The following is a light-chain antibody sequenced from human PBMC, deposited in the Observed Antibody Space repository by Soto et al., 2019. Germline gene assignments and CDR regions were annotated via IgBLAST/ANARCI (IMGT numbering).Light chain of an antibody. Sequence: QSALTQPASVSGSPGQSITISCTGTSSDVGGFNYVSWYQQHPGKVPKLMIYDVSNRPSGVSNRFSGSKSGNTASLTISGLQGEDEADYYCSSYTISSTYVFGTGTKVTVL. CDR1: SSDVGGFNY. V-gene: IGLV2-14*01. J-gene: IGLJ1*01. CDR3: SSYTISSTYV. CDR2: DVS.